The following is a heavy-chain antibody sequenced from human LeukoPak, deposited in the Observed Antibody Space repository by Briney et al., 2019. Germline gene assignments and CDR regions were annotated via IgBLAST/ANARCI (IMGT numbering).Heavy chain of an antibody. CDR1: GGSLSGYY. J-gene: IGHJ5*02. CDR3: ARGFISGCGFSYWFDP. D-gene: IGHD6-19*01. CDR2: INHSGST. V-gene: IGHV4-34*01. Sequence: KPSETLSLTCAVYGGSLSGYYWSWIRQPPGNGLEWIGEINHSGSTNYNPSLKSRVTISVDTSKNQFSLKLSSVTAADTAVYYCARGFISGCGFSYWFDPWGQGTLVTVSS.